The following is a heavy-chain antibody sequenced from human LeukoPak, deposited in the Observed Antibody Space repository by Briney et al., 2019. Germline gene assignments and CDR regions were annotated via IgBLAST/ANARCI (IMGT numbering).Heavy chain of an antibody. J-gene: IGHJ4*02. CDR1: GFTFSNAW. Sequence: PGGSLRLSCAATGFTFSNAWMSWVRQAPGKGLEWVGRIKSKTDGGTTDYAAPVKGRFTISRDDSKNTLYLQMNSLRAEDTAVYYCARDGRGSYRYDYWGQGTLVTVSS. CDR2: IKSKTDGGTT. V-gene: IGHV3-15*01. D-gene: IGHD3-16*02. CDR3: ARDGRGSYRYDY.